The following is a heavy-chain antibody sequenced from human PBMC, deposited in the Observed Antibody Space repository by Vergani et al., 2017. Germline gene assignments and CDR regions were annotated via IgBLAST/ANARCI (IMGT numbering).Heavy chain of an antibody. D-gene: IGHD3-3*01. J-gene: IGHJ6*02. CDR2: ISSSSSYI. Sequence: EVQLVESGGGLVKPGGSLRLSCAASGFTFSSYSMNWVRQAPGKGLEWVSSISSSSSYIYYADSVKGRFTISRDNAKNSLYLQMNSLRAEDTAVYYCATGGYYDFWSGYYSYYYGMDVWGQGP. V-gene: IGHV3-21*01. CDR1: GFTFSSYS. CDR3: ATGGYYDFWSGYYSYYYGMDV.